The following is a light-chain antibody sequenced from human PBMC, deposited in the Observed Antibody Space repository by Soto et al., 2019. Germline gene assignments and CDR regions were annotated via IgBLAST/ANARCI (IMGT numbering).Light chain of an antibody. CDR1: SSDVGGYNY. J-gene: IGLJ2*01. CDR3: SSYTSSSPVV. V-gene: IGLV2-14*01. CDR2: DVN. Sequence: QSALTQPASVSGSPGQSITISCTGTSSDVGGYNYVSWYQQHPGKAPELMIYDVNNRPSGISNRFSGSKSGNTASLTISGLQAEDEADYYCSSYTSSSPVVFGGGTKLTVL.